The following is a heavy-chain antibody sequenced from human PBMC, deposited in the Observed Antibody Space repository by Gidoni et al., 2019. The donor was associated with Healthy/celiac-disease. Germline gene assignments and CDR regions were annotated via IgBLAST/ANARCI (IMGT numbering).Heavy chain of an antibody. CDR1: GYTFTGYY. V-gene: IGHV1-2*04. CDR2: INPNSGGT. Sequence: QVQLVQSGAEVKKPGASVKVSCKASGYTFTGYYMHWVRQAPGQGLEWMGWINPNSGGTNYAQKFQGWVTMTRDTSISTAYMELSRLRSDDTAVYYCARDYCSGGSCYWFDPWGQGTLVTVSS. D-gene: IGHD2-15*01. CDR3: ARDYCSGGSCYWFDP. J-gene: IGHJ5*02.